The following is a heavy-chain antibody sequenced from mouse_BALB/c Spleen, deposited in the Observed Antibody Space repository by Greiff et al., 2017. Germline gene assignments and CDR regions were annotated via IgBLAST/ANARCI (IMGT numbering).Heavy chain of an antibody. D-gene: IGHD2-12*01. CDR1: GYTFTSYT. CDR3: AAYDVFYAMDY. V-gene: IGHV1-4*02. J-gene: IGHJ4*01. CDR2: INPSSGYT. Sequence: QVQLQQSAAELARPGASVKMSCKASGYTFTSYTMHWVKQRPGQGLEWIGYINPSSGYTEYNQKFKDKTTLTADKSSSTAYMQLSSLTSEDSAVYYCAAYDVFYAMDYWGQGTSVTVSS.